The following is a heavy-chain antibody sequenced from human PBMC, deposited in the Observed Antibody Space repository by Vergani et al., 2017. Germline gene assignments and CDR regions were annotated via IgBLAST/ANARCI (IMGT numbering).Heavy chain of an antibody. CDR3: ARGSEGYSGANDY. CDR2: MSYDGSNK. J-gene: IGHJ4*02. V-gene: IGHV3-30-3*01. D-gene: IGHD3-10*01. Sequence: QVQLVESGGGVVQPGRSLRLSCAASGFTFSSYAMHWVRQAPGKGLEWVAVMSYDGSNKYYADSVKGRFTISRENSKNTLYLQMNSLRAEDTAVYYCARGSEGYSGANDYWGQGTLVTVSS. CDR1: GFTFSSYA.